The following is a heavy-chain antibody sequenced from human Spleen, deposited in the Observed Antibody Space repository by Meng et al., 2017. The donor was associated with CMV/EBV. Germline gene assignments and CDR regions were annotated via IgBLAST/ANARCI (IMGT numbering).Heavy chain of an antibody. Sequence: FTHFGISSVRQAPGQGLEWMGWISAYNGNTYYAQNLQGRVTMTTDTSTSTGYMELRSLSSDDTAVYYCARGPMSINFWSGSYPHFDYWGQGTLVTVSS. CDR3: ARGPMSINFWSGSYPHFDY. V-gene: IGHV1-18*01. J-gene: IGHJ4*02. CDR1: FTHFG. D-gene: IGHD3-3*01. CDR2: ISAYNGNT.